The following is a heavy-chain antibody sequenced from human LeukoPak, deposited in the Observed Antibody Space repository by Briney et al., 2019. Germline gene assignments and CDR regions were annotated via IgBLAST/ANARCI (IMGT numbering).Heavy chain of an antibody. V-gene: IGHV3-21*01. CDR2: ISSGSTYI. J-gene: IGHJ4*02. CDR3: ARGPISLVAALGIFDY. Sequence: GGSLRLSCAASGFTFSTYSMNWVRQAPGKGLEWGSSISSGSTYIYYGDSVKGRFTISRDNAKNSLYLQMNSLRAEDTAVYYCARGPISLVAALGIFDYWGQGTLVTVSS. CDR1: GFTFSTYS. D-gene: IGHD2-15*01.